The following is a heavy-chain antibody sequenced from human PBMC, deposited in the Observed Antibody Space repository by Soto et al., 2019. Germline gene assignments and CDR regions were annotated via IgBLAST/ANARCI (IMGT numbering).Heavy chain of an antibody. Sequence: QLQESGPGLVKPSETLSLTCTVSGGSIISSNFYWGWIRQPPGKGLEWIGSVEYGGSTYDNPSLKSRVTLSADTSKNQFSLNLTSVTAADTAIYYCARHVRGAVTMKWFDPWGHGTLVTVSS. J-gene: IGHJ5*02. CDR3: ARHVRGAVTMKWFDP. V-gene: IGHV4-39*01. D-gene: IGHD4-17*01. CDR1: GGSIISSNFY. CDR2: VEYGGST.